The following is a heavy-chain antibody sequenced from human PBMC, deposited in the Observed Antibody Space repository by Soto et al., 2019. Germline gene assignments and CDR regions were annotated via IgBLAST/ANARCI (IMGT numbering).Heavy chain of an antibody. Sequence: EVQLLESGGDLVQPGGSLRLSCAASGFTISSYGMTWVRQAPGKGLEWVSSISSGGGSTYYADSVKGRFTISRDNSKNTVYLQMNSLRAEDTAKYYCANLMTVTGCYWGQGTLVTVSS. V-gene: IGHV3-23*01. J-gene: IGHJ4*02. D-gene: IGHD4-17*01. CDR3: ANLMTVTGCY. CDR2: ISSGGGST. CDR1: GFTISSYG.